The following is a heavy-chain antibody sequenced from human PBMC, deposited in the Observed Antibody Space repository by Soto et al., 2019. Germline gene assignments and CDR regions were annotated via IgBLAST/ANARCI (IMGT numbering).Heavy chain of an antibody. CDR1: GFTFDDYA. J-gene: IGHJ4*02. V-gene: IGHV3-9*01. CDR3: AKAARGSSSWYWIDY. Sequence: EVHLVESGGGLVQPGTSLRLSCAASGFTFDDYAMHWVRQTPGKGLEWVSGISWNSGTINYADSVKGRFTISRDNGENSLYLQMNSLRAEDTALYYCAKAARGSSSWYWIDYWGQGTLVTVSS. CDR2: ISWNSGTI. D-gene: IGHD6-13*01.